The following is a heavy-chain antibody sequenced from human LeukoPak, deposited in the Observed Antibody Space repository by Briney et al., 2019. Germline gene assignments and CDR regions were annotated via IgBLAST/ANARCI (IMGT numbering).Heavy chain of an antibody. CDR3: AKEASTLYSSGWYFDY. Sequence: GGSLRLSCAASGFTFSSYGMHWVRQAPGKGLEWVAVLSYDGSNKYYADSVKGRFTISRDNSKNTLYLQMNSLRAEDTAVYYCAKEASTLYSSGWYFDYWGQGTLVTVSS. D-gene: IGHD6-19*01. CDR1: GFTFSSYG. J-gene: IGHJ4*02. V-gene: IGHV3-30*18. CDR2: LSYDGSNK.